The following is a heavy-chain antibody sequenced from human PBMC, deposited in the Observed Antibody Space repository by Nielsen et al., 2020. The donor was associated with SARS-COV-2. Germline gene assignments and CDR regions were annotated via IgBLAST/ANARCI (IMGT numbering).Heavy chain of an antibody. CDR1: GFTFSSYG. V-gene: IGHV3-33*01. D-gene: IGHD3-10*01. CDR2: IWYDGSNK. J-gene: IGHJ6*02. Sequence: GGSLRLSCAASGFTFSSYGMHWVRQAPGKGLEWAAVIWYDGSNKYYADSVKGRFTISRDNSKNTLYLQMNSLRAEDTAVYYCARETYYYGSGRGGGMDVWGQGTTVTVSS. CDR3: ARETYYYGSGRGGGMDV.